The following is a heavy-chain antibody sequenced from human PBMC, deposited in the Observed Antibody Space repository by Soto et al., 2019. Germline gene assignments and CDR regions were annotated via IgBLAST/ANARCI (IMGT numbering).Heavy chain of an antibody. CDR1: GFTFSSYS. CDR3: ARARHNWNYAYFDY. V-gene: IGHV3-21*05. D-gene: IGHD1-7*01. J-gene: IGHJ4*02. CDR2: ISSSSSSSYI. Sequence: PGGSLRLSCAASGFTFSSYSMNWVRQAPGKGLEWVSYISSSSSSSYIYYADSVKGRFTISRDNAKNSLYLQMNSLRAEDTAVYYCARARHNWNYAYFDYWGQGTLVTVSS.